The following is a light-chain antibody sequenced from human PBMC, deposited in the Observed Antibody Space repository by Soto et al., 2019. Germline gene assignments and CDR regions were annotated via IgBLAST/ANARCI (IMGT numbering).Light chain of an antibody. CDR3: QQYSTNSA. CDR2: KAS. J-gene: IGKJ1*01. V-gene: IGKV1-5*03. Sequence: DIQMTQSPSTLSASVGDRVTINCRASQSINGWLAWYQQKPGTAPKLLIYKASSLESGVPSRFRGSGSETEFTLTISSLQPDDFASYYCQQYSTNSAFGQGTKVEIK. CDR1: QSINGW.